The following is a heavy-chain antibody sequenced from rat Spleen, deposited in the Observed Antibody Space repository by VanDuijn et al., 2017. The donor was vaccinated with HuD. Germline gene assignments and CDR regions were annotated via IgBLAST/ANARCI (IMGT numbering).Heavy chain of an antibody. D-gene: IGHD1-11*01. V-gene: IGHV5-19*01. CDR3: ATCIVPGEGFDY. J-gene: IGHJ2*01. Sequence: EVQLVESGGGLVQPGRSLKLSCAASGFTFSNYGMHWIRQAPKKGLEWVASISPSGGSTYYRDSVKGRFTISRDNAKSTLYLQMDSLRSEDTATYYCATCIVPGEGFDYWGQGVMVTVSS. CDR1: GFTFSNYG. CDR2: ISPSGGST.